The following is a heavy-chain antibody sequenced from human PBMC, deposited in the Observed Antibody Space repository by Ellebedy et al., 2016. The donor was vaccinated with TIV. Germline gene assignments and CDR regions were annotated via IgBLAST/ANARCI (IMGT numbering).Heavy chain of an antibody. J-gene: IGHJ6*02. CDR2: INHSGST. Sequence: SETLSLXXAVYGGSFSGYYWSWIRQPPGKGLEWIGEINHSGSTNYNPSLKSRVTISVDTSKNQFSLKLSSVTAADTAVYYCARENRILWFGELLPYYYGMDVWGQGTTVTVSS. CDR3: ARENRILWFGELLPYYYGMDV. V-gene: IGHV4-34*01. D-gene: IGHD3-10*01. CDR1: GGSFSGYY.